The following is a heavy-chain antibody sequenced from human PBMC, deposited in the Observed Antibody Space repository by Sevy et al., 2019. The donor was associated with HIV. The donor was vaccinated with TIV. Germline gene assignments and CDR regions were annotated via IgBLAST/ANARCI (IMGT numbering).Heavy chain of an antibody. J-gene: IGHJ4*02. Sequence: GGSLRLSCAASGFTFSSYAMHWVRQAPGKVLEWVAVISYDGSNKYYADSVKGRFTISRDNSKNTLYLQMNSLRAEDTAVYYCARETYGGSHLDYWGQGTLVTVSS. D-gene: IGHD2-8*01. CDR3: ARETYGGSHLDY. CDR2: ISYDGSNK. CDR1: GFTFSSYA. V-gene: IGHV3-30*04.